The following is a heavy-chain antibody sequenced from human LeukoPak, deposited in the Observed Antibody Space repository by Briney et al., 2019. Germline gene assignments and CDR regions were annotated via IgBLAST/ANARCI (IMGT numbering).Heavy chain of an antibody. Sequence: GGSLRLSCAASGFTSSSYEMNWVRQAPGKGLEWVSYISSSGSTIYYADSVKGRFTISRDNAKNSLYLQMNSLRAEDTAVYYCAREYYDSSGCDAFDIWGQGTMVTVSS. CDR1: GFTSSSYE. CDR3: AREYYDSSGCDAFDI. D-gene: IGHD3-22*01. CDR2: ISSSGSTI. V-gene: IGHV3-48*03. J-gene: IGHJ3*02.